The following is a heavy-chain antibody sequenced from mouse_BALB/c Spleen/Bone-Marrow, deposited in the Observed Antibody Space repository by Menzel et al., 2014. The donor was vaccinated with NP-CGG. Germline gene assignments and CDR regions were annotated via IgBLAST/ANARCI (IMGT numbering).Heavy chain of an antibody. CDR2: IDPANGNT. V-gene: IGHV14-3*02. CDR1: GFNIKDTY. D-gene: IGHD1-1*01. CDR3: AMYYYGSSLFAY. Sequence: EVKLMESGAELVKPGASVKLSCTASGFNIKDTYMHWVKQRPEQGLEWIGRIDPANGNTKYDPKFQGKATITADTSSNTAYLQLNSLTSEDTAVYYCAMYYYGSSLFAYWGQGTLVTVSA. J-gene: IGHJ3*01.